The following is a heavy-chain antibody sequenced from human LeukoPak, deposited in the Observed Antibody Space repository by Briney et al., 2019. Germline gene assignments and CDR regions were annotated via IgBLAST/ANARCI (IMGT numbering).Heavy chain of an antibody. J-gene: IGHJ4*02. V-gene: IGHV3-30-3*01. CDR1: GFTVSSNY. CDR2: ISYDGSNK. Sequence: GGSLRLSCAASGFTVSSNYMSWVRQAPGKGLEWVAVISYDGSNKYYADSVKGRFTISRDNSKNTLYLRMNSLRAEDTAVYYCASNKYPLKEFDYWGQGTLVTVSS. CDR3: ASNKYPLKEFDY. D-gene: IGHD1/OR15-1a*01.